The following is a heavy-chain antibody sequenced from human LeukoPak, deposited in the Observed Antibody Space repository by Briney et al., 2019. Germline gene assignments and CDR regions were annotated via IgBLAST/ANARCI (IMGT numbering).Heavy chain of an antibody. CDR1: GYTFTGYY. D-gene: IGHD3-16*01. CDR2: INPNSGGT. V-gene: IGHV1-2*02. J-gene: IGHJ5*02. CDR3: AKDSAVWGSLNYFDP. Sequence: GSVKVSCKASGYTFTGYYMHWVRQAPGQGLEWMGWINPNSGGTNYAQKFQGRVTISRDTSINIAYMELSRLRSDDTAIYYCAKDSAVWGSLNYFDPWGQGTLVTVSS.